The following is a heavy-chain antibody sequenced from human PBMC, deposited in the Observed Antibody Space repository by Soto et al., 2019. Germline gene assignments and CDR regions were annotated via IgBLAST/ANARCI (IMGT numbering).Heavy chain of an antibody. D-gene: IGHD2-21*02. CDR2: ISSSGSTI. V-gene: IGHV3-11*01. CDR3: VCLAVVTALAEYFQH. Sequence: NPGGSLRLSCAASGFTFSDYYMSWIRQAPGKGLEWVSYISSSGSTIYYADSVKGRFTISRDNAKNSLYLQMNSLRAEDTAVYYCVCLAVVTALAEYFQHWGQGTLVTVSS. CDR1: GFTFSDYY. J-gene: IGHJ1*01.